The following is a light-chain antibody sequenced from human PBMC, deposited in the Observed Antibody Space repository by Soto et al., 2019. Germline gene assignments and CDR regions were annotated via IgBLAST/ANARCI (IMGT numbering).Light chain of an antibody. J-gene: IGKJ4*01. CDR2: DAS. Sequence: DIQMTQSPSSLSASVGDRVTITCQASQGITNYLNWYQQKPGKAPKLLIYDASSLESGVPSRFSGSGSGTEFTLTISSLQPDDFATYYCQPATTFGGGTKVDIK. CDR3: QPATT. CDR1: QGITNY. V-gene: IGKV1-39*01.